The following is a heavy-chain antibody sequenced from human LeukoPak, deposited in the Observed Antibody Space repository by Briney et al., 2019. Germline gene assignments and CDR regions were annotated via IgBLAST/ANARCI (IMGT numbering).Heavy chain of an antibody. D-gene: IGHD3-10*01. V-gene: IGHV1-18*01. J-gene: IGHJ5*02. CDR2: ISAYNGNT. Sequence: ASVKVSCKASGYTFTSYGISWVRQAPGQGLEWMGWISAYNGNTNYAQKFQGRVTITADKSTSTAYMELSGLRSEDTAVYYCARDPYGVRGVIPRFDPWGQGTLVTVSS. CDR3: ARDPYGVRGVIPRFDP. CDR1: GYTFTSYG.